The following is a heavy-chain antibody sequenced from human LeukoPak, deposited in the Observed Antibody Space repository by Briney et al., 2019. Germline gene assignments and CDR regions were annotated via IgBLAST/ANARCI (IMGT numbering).Heavy chain of an antibody. CDR3: ARMGYHFDY. V-gene: IGHV3-30*02. Sequence: GGSLRLSCATSGFTFNSYGMNWVRQAPGKGLEWVAFVRSDGGSEYYADSVKGRFSISRDNAKNSLYLQMNSLRAEDTAVYYCARMGYHFDYWGQGTLVTVSS. D-gene: IGHD5-12*01. J-gene: IGHJ4*02. CDR1: GFTFNSYG. CDR2: VRSDGGSE.